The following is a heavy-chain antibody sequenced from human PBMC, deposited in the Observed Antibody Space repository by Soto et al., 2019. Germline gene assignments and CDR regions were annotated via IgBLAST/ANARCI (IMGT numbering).Heavy chain of an antibody. CDR2: ISAYNGNT. CDR3: ARGGTPIDS. D-gene: IGHD3-16*01. J-gene: IGHJ4*02. V-gene: IGHV1-18*01. Sequence: QVQLVQSGAEVKKPGASVKVSCKASGYTFTNFGISWVRQAPGQGLEWTGWISAYNGNTNYAQNFQGRVTMTTDTSPRAAYMVLRSPRSDDTAVYYCARGGTPIDSWGQGTLVTVSS. CDR1: GYTFTNFG.